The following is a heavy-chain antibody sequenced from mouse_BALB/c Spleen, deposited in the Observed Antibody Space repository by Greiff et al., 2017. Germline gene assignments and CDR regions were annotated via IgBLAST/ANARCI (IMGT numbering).Heavy chain of an antibody. CDR3: ARGLERGFDY. CDR2: ISSGGST. V-gene: IGHV5-6-5*01. CDR1: GFTFSSYA. J-gene: IGHJ2*01. Sequence: EVKLMESGGGLVKPGGSLKLSCAASGFTFSSYAMSWVRQTPEKRLEWVASISSGGSTYYPDSVKGRFTISRDNARNILYLQMSSLRSEDTAMYYCARGLERGFDYWGQGTTLTVSS.